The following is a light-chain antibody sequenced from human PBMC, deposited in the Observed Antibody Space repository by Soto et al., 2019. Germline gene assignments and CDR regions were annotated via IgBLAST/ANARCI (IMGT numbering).Light chain of an antibody. J-gene: IGKJ3*01. CDR3: PQSYSTPGPFT. V-gene: IGKV1-39*01. CDR1: QSISSY. Sequence: DIQMTQSPSSLSASVGDRVTITCRASQSISSYLNWYQQKPGKAPKLLIYAASSLQSGVPSRFSRSGSGTDFTLTISSLQPEDFATYYCPQSYSTPGPFTFGPGTKVDIK. CDR2: AAS.